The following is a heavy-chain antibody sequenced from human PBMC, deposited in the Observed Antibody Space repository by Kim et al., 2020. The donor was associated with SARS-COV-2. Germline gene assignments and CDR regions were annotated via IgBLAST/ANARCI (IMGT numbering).Heavy chain of an antibody. CDR3: ARIPKRWLQPGRTYYFDY. V-gene: IGHV4-34*01. D-gene: IGHD5-12*01. Sequence: SETLSLTCAVYGGSFSGYYWSWIRQPPGKGLEWIGEINHSGSTNYNPSLKSRVTISVDTSKNQFSLKLSSVTAADTAVYYCARIPKRWLQPGRTYYFDYWGQGTLVTVSS. J-gene: IGHJ4*02. CDR2: INHSGST. CDR1: GGSFSGYY.